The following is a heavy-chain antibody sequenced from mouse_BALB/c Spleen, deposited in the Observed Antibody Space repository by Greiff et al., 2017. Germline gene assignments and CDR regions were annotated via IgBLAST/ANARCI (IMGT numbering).Heavy chain of an antibody. CDR1: GFNIKDTY. V-gene: IGHV14-3*02. J-gene: IGHJ2*01. D-gene: IGHD2-3*01. CDR2: IDPANGNT. CDR3: ARWDGYYGFDY. Sequence: EVKLVESGAELVKPGASVKLSCTASGFNIKDTYMHWVKQRPEQGLEWIGRIDPANGNTKYDPKFQGKATITADTSSNTAYLQLSSLTSEDTAVYYCARWDGYYGFDYWGQGTTLTVSS.